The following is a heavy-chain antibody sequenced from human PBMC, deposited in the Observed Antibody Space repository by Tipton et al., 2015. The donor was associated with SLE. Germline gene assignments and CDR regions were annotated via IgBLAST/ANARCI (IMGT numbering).Heavy chain of an antibody. V-gene: IGHV4-34*01. J-gene: IGHJ6*02. D-gene: IGHD6-6*01. CDR3: ARDSYSSSSGSYYYGMDV. CDR2: INHSGST. Sequence: LSLTCAVYGGPFSGYYWSWIRQPPGKGLEWIGEINHSGSTNYNPSLKSRVTISVDTSKNQFSLKLSSVTAADTAVYYCARDSYSSSSGSYYYGMDVWGQGTTVTVSS. CDR1: GGPFSGYY.